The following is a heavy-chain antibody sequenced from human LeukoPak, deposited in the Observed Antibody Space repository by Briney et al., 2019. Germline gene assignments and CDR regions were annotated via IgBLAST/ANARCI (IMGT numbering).Heavy chain of an antibody. CDR2: ISAYNGNT. CDR1: GYTFTRYG. D-gene: IGHD3-22*01. V-gene: IGHV1-18*01. J-gene: IGHJ4*02. CDR3: ASISYYDSSGYYYPLDY. Sequence: ASVKVSCKASGYTFTRYGISWVRQAPGQGLEWMGWISAYNGNTNYAQKLQGRVTMTTDTSTSTAYMELRSLRSDDTAVYYCASISYYDSSGYYYPLDYWGRRTLVTVSS.